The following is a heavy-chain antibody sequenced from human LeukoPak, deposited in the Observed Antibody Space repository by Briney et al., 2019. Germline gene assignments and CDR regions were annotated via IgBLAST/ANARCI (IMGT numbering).Heavy chain of an antibody. CDR3: ARSRPYGSGSYYRGVDY. J-gene: IGHJ4*02. CDR2: INPSGGST. V-gene: IGHV1-46*01. D-gene: IGHD3-10*01. Sequence: ASVKVSCKASGYTFTSYYMHWVRQAPGQGLEWMGIINPSGGSTSYAQKFQGRVAMTRDMSTSTVYTELSSLRSEDTAVYYCARSRPYGSGSYYRGVDYWGQGTLVTVSS. CDR1: GYTFTSYY.